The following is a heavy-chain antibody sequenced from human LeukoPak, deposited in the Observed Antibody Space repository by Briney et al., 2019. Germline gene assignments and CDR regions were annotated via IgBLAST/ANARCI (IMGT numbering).Heavy chain of an antibody. CDR2: ISPDGRDT. CDR3: VRAVAGKGRIDY. V-gene: IGHV3-74*01. D-gene: IGHD6-19*01. Sequence: QPAGSLRLSCAASGFAFSTYWMHWVRQAPGKGPVWVSRISPDGRDTIYADSVKGRFTMSRDNDKNTLYLQLSSLRAEDTAVFYCVRAVAGKGRIDYWGQGTLVTVSS. J-gene: IGHJ4*02. CDR1: GFAFSTYW.